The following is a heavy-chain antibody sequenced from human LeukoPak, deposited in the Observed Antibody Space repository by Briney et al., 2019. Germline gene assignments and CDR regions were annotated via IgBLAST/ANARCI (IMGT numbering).Heavy chain of an antibody. J-gene: IGHJ4*02. CDR3: ARDLSKLIEY. CDR1: GFTFSSYA. Sequence: GGSLRLSCAASGFTFSSYAMSWVRQAPGKGLEWVAVIWEDGSNEFYADSVKGRFTISRDNSKNTLYLQMNSLRAEDTAVYYCARDLSKLIEYWGQGTLVTVSS. CDR2: IWEDGSNE. D-gene: IGHD4-11*01. V-gene: IGHV3-33*08.